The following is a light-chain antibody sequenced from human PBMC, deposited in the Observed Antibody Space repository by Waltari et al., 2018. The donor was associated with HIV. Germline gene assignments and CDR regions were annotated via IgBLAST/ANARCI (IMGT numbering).Light chain of an antibody. CDR3: QTWATGIQV. J-gene: IGLJ3*02. CDR1: SGHSIYS. V-gene: IGLV4-69*01. CDR2: VKSDGSH. Sequence: QLVLSHSPSASPSRGASVKLTCTLSSGHSIYSIAWPLQQPEKGPRFLRKVKSDGSHIKGDGIPDRFTGSSSGAERYLTISSLQSDDEADYFCQTWATGIQVFGGGTKLTVL.